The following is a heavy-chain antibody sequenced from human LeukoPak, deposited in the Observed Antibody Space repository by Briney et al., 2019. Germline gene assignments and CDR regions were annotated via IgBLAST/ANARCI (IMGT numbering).Heavy chain of an antibody. Sequence: GGSLRLSCAASGFTFSSYAMSWARQAPGKGLEWVSAISGSGGSTYYADSVKGRFTISRDNSKNTLYLQMNSLRAEDTAVYYCAKGGADREEFDYWGQGTLVTVSS. CDR3: AKGGADREEFDY. CDR2: ISGSGGST. D-gene: IGHD1-26*01. J-gene: IGHJ4*02. V-gene: IGHV3-23*01. CDR1: GFTFSSYA.